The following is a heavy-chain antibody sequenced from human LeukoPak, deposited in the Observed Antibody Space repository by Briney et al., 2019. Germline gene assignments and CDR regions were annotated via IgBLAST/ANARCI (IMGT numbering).Heavy chain of an antibody. V-gene: IGHV4-39*01. Sequence: PSETLSLTCTVSGGSISSSSYYWGWIRQPPGKGLEWIGSIYYSGSTYYNPSLKSRVTISVDTSKNQFSLKLSSVTAADTAVYYCARQLAARRYYFDYWGQGTLVTVSS. J-gene: IGHJ4*02. CDR2: IYYSGST. CDR3: ARQLAARRYYFDY. CDR1: GGSISSSSYY. D-gene: IGHD6-6*01.